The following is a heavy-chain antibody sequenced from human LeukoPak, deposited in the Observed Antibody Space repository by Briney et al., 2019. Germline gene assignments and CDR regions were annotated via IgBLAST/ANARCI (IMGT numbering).Heavy chain of an antibody. D-gene: IGHD1-26*01. Sequence: GGSLRLSCVASGFTYSHYGMHWVRQAPGKGLEWVAFIRYDGSNKYYADSVKGRFTISRDNSKNTLYLQMNSLRAEDTAVYYCAKDALVSGSYLEYFQHWGQGTLVTVSS. CDR3: AKDALVSGSYLEYFQH. J-gene: IGHJ1*01. CDR2: IRYDGSNK. CDR1: GFTYSHYG. V-gene: IGHV3-30*02.